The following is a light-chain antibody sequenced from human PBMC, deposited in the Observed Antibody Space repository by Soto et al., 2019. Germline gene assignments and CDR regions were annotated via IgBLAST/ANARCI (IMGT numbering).Light chain of an antibody. CDR3: SSYTSSSTRV. CDR2: EVS. V-gene: IGLV2-14*03. Sequence: QSVLTQPASVSGSPGQSITISCTGTSSDVGAYYYVSWYQQHPDKAPKLMIYEVSNRPSGVSNRFSGSKSVNTATLTISGLQTEDESDYYCSSYTSSSTRVFATGTKVXVL. J-gene: IGLJ1*01. CDR1: SSDVGAYYY.